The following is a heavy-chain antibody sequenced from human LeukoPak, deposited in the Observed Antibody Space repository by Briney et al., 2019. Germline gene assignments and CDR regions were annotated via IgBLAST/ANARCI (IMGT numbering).Heavy chain of an antibody. CDR1: GYTFTGYY. D-gene: IGHD3-10*01. V-gene: IGHV1-2*04. CDR2: INPNSGGT. J-gene: IGHJ6*02. CDR3: ATDGTPYGSGSYPALYYYYYGMDV. Sequence: ASVKVSCKASGYTFTGYYMHWVRQAPGQGLEWMGWINPNSGGTNYAQKFQGWVTMTRDTSISTAYMELSRLRSEDTAVYYCATDGTPYGSGSYPALYYYYYGMDVWGQGTTVTVSS.